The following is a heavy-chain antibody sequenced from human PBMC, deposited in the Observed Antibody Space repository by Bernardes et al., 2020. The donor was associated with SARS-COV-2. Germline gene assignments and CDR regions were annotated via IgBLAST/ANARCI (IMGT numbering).Heavy chain of an antibody. D-gene: IGHD3-10*01. Sequence: ASVKVSCKASGYTFTTYGISWVRQAPGQGLEWMGWISAHIGNTNYAQKFQGRVTMTTATSTATAYMELRSLRSDDTAVYFCARDSQVRTITLVRGVYLGSYWGQGTLVTVSS. J-gene: IGHJ4*02. V-gene: IGHV1-18*04. CDR2: ISAHIGNT. CDR3: ARDSQVRTITLVRGVYLGSY. CDR1: GYTFTTYG.